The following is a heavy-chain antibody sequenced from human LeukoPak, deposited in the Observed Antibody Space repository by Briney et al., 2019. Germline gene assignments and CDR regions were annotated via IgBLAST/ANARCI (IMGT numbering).Heavy chain of an antibody. Sequence: ASVKVSCKASGYTFTSYGISWVRQAPGQGLEWMGWISAYNGNTNYAQKLQGRVTMTTDTSTSTAYMELRSLRSDDTAVYYCARDDRIGYCSGGSCYPPFDYWGRGTLVTVSS. J-gene: IGHJ4*02. V-gene: IGHV1-18*01. CDR1: GYTFTSYG. CDR2: ISAYNGNT. D-gene: IGHD2-15*01. CDR3: ARDDRIGYCSGGSCYPPFDY.